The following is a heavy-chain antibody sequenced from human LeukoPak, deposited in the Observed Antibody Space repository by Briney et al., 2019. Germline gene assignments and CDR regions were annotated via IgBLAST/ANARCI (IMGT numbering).Heavy chain of an antibody. V-gene: IGHV4-39*01. CDR1: GGSISSSSYY. Sequence: SETLSLTCTVSGGSISSSSYYWGWIRQPPGKGLEWIGSIYYSGSTYYNPSLKSRVTISVDTSKNQFSLKLSSVTAADTAVYYCARGLAGIHYWGQGTLVTVSS. CDR3: ARGLAGIHY. D-gene: IGHD3-3*02. CDR2: IYYSGST. J-gene: IGHJ4*02.